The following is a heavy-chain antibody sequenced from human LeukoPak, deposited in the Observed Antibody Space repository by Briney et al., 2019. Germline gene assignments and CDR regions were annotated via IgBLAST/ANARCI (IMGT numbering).Heavy chain of an antibody. Sequence: PGGSLRLSCAASGFTFSSYAMHWVRQAPGKGLEWVAVISYDGSNKYYADSVKGRFTISRDNSKNTLYLQMNSLRAEDTAVYYCARDATLVAVAGTLDYWGHGTLATVSS. CDR3: ARDATLVAVAGTLDY. J-gene: IGHJ4*01. V-gene: IGHV3-30*04. D-gene: IGHD6-19*01. CDR2: ISYDGSNK. CDR1: GFTFSSYA.